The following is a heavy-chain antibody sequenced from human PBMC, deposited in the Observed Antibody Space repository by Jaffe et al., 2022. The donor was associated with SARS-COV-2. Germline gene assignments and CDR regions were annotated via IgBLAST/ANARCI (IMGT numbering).Heavy chain of an antibody. CDR2: ISDDGGET. CDR1: GFTFRNYP. CDR3: ARDLQTDVRGPQPVPFKWAVVGPDLKSRTQTKRLNRLDT. J-gene: IGHJ5*02. V-gene: IGHV3-30*04. Sequence: QVHLVESGGGVVQPGESLRLSCSASGFTFRNYPLHWVRQAPGKGLDWVALISDDGGETEYADSVKGRFTISRDNSRNTMFLQLNSLRPEDTSVYFCARDLQTDVRGPQPVPFKWAVVGPDLKSRTQTKRLNRLDTWGQGTPVIVSS. D-gene: IGHD2-15*01.